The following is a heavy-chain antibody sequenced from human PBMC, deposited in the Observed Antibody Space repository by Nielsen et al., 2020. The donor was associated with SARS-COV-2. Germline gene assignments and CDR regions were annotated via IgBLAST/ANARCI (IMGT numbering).Heavy chain of an antibody. CDR2: IIPIFGTA. J-gene: IGHJ4*02. Sequence: SVKVSCKASGYTFTSYYMHWVRQAPGQGLEWMGGIIPIFGTANYAQKFQGRVTITADESTSTAYMELSSLRSEDTAVYYCARSITIFGVVHFDYWGQGTLVTVSS. CDR3: ARSITIFGVVHFDY. D-gene: IGHD3-3*01. CDR1: GYTFTSYY. V-gene: IGHV1-69*13.